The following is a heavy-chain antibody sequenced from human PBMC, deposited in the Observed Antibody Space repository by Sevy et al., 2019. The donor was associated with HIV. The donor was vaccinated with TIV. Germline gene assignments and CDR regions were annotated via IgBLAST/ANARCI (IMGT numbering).Heavy chain of an antibody. CDR2: ISYDGSNK. Sequence: GGSLRLSCAASGFTFSSYAMSWVRQAPGKGLEWVAVISYDGSNKYYADSVKGRLTISRDNSKNTLYVQMNSLRAEDTAVFYCGRDREMGNYYDSSGSIDYWGQGTLVTVSS. J-gene: IGHJ4*02. V-gene: IGHV3-30*04. D-gene: IGHD3-22*01. CDR1: GFTFSSYA. CDR3: GRDREMGNYYDSSGSIDY.